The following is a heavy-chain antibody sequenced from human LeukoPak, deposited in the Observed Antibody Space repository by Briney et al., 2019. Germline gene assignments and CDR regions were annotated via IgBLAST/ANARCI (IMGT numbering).Heavy chain of an antibody. CDR2: ISSSGSTI. D-gene: IGHD3-10*01. V-gene: IGHV3-48*03. CDR3: ARVVGRVGEPTSYMDV. Sequence: QTGGSLRLSCAASGFTFSSYEMNWVRQAPGKGLEWVSYISSSGSTIYYADSVKGRFTISRDNAKNSLYLQMNSLRAEDTAVYYCARVVGRVGEPTSYMDVWGKGTTVTISS. CDR1: GFTFSSYE. J-gene: IGHJ6*03.